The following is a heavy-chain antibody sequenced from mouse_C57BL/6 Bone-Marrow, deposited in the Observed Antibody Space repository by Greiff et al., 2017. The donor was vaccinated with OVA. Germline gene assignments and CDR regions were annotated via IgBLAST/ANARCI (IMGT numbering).Heavy chain of an antibody. D-gene: IGHD2-4*01. V-gene: IGHV10-3*01. J-gene: IGHJ4*01. CDR1: GFTFNTYA. Sequence: EVQRVESGGGLVQPKGSLKLSCAASGFTFNTYAMHWVRQAPGKGLEWVARIRSKSSNYATYYADSVKDRFTISRDDSQSMLYLQMNNLKTEDTAMYYCVRARIYYDSHAMDYWGQGTSVTVSS. CDR2: IRSKSSNYAT. CDR3: VRARIYYDSHAMDY.